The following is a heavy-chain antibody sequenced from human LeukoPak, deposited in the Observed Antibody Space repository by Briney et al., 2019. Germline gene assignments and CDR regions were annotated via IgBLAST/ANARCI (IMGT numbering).Heavy chain of an antibody. CDR2: IYYSGST. CDR1: GDSISSSNCY. Sequence: SETLSLTCTVSGDSISSSNCYWGWIRQPPGKGLEWIGSIYYSGSTYYNPSLKSRVTISVDTSKNQFSLKLSSVTAADTAVYYCASSGPQGAAKDYWGQGTLVTVSS. CDR3: ASSGPQGAAKDY. J-gene: IGHJ4*02. D-gene: IGHD3-10*01. V-gene: IGHV4-39*07.